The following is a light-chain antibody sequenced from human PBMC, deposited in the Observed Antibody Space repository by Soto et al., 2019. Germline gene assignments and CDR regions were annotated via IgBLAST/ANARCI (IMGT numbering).Light chain of an antibody. V-gene: IGKV1-9*01. CDR1: QGISSY. J-gene: IGKJ4*01. CDR2: AAS. Sequence: DIQLTQSPSFLSASVGDRVTITCRASQGISSYLAWYQQKPGKAPKLLIYAASTLQSGVPSRFSGSGSGTEFTLTISSLQPGDFATYYCQQLNSYPRLTFGGGTKVEIK. CDR3: QQLNSYPRLT.